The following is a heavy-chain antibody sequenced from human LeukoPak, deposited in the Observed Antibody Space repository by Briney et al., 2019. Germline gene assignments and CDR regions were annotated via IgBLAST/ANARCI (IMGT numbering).Heavy chain of an antibody. D-gene: IGHD3-10*01. CDR1: GYTFTSYY. CDR2: INPSGGST. CDR3: ARAMVRGVIITFLDY. Sequence: ASVKVSCKASGYTFTSYYMHWVRQAPGQGLEWMGIINPSGGSTSYAQKFQGRVTMTRDMSTSTVYMELSSLRSEDTAVYYCARAMVRGVIITFLDYWGQGTLVTVSS. V-gene: IGHV1-46*01. J-gene: IGHJ4*02.